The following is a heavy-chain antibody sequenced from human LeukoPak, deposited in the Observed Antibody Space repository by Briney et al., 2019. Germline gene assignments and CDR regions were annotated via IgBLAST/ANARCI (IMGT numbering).Heavy chain of an antibody. CDR2: INDDGSGK. D-gene: IGHD1-26*01. V-gene: IGHV3-7*05. CDR3: ARYSGSHYSFDY. Sequence: PGGSLRLSCAASGFTFSSYWMSWVRQAPGRGLQWVANINDDGSGKYYVDSVKGRLTISRDNAKESLFLQMNSLRAEDTAVYYCARYSGSHYSFDYWGQGTLVTVSS. J-gene: IGHJ4*02. CDR1: GFTFSSYW.